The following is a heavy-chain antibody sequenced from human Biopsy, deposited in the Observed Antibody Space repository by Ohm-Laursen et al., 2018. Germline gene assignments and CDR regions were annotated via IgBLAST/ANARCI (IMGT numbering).Heavy chain of an antibody. V-gene: IGHV1-69*08. CDR1: GYTSSGYY. CDR3: ASGDIGGIGLDV. D-gene: IGHD3-10*01. CDR2: IIPILGTV. J-gene: IGHJ6*02. Sequence: SSVKVSCKASGYTSSGYYIHWVRQAPGQGLDWMGRIIPILGTVDYGQNFQGRVTIRADTSTTFLELTSLRYDDTAVYYCASGDIGGIGLDVWGLGTTVTASS.